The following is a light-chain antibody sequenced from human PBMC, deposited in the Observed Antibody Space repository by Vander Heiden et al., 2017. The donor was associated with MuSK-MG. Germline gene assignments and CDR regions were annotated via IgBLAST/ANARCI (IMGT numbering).Light chain of an antibody. CDR1: QSVGSY. CDR2: DAS. CDR3: QQRNSWPLT. J-gene: IGKJ4*01. V-gene: IGKV3-11*01. Sequence: EIVLTQFPATLSLSPGERATLSCRASQSVGSYLAWYQQKPGQAPRLLIYDASNRATDIPARFSGSGSGTDFTLTISSLEPEDFAVYYCQQRNSWPLTFGGGTKVXIK.